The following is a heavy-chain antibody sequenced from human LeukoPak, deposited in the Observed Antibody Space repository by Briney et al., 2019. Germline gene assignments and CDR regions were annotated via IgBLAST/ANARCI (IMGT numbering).Heavy chain of an antibody. CDR1: GFNFSDPA. J-gene: IGHJ4*02. Sequence: PGGSLRLSCAASGFNFSDPAIHRVRQASGKGLEWVGRIRSNIKNYATAYAASAEGRFTISRDDSSNTAYLQMDTLKTEDTAVYYCISTVVTSPWAGEGGQGTLVTVSS. CDR3: ISTVVTSPWAGE. D-gene: IGHD4-23*01. CDR2: IRSNIKNYAT. V-gene: IGHV3-73*01.